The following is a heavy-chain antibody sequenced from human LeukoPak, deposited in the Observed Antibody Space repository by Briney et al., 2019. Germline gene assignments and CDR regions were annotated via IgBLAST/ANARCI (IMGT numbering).Heavy chain of an antibody. CDR3: AKPTSGYYPFDY. CDR2: ISDSSST. Sequence: GGSLRLSCAASTFTFSGYVTSWVRQAPGKGLEWVSAISDSSSTCYADSVKGRFTISRDDSKNTLYLQMNSLRAEDTAVYYCAKPTSGYYPFDYWGQGTLVTVSS. CDR1: TFTFSGYV. D-gene: IGHD3-22*01. V-gene: IGHV3-23*01. J-gene: IGHJ4*02.